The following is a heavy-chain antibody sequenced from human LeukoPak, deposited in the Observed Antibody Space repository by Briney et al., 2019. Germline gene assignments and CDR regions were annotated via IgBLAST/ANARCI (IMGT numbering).Heavy chain of an antibody. V-gene: IGHV3-9*01. J-gene: IGHJ4*02. D-gene: IGHD4-23*01. CDR3: AREVTPYY. Sequence: GGSLRLSCAASGFTFDDYAMHWVRQAPGKGLEWVSGISYNSDTIGCADSVKGRFTISRDNARNSLFLQMNSLRAEDTAVYYCAREVTPYYWGQGALVTVSS. CDR1: GFTFDDYA. CDR2: ISYNSDTI.